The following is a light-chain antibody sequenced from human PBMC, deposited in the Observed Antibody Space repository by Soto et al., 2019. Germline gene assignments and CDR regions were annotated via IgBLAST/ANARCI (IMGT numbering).Light chain of an antibody. CDR2: DVT. J-gene: IGLJ2*01. Sequence: QSALTQPRSVSGSPGQSVTISCTGTSSDVGGYNYVSWYQQHPGKAPKLMIYDVTKRPSGVPDRFSGSKSGNTASLTISGLQAEDEADYYCFSYAGNYTFVFGGGTKVTVL. CDR3: FSYAGNYTFV. CDR1: SSDVGGYNY. V-gene: IGLV2-11*01.